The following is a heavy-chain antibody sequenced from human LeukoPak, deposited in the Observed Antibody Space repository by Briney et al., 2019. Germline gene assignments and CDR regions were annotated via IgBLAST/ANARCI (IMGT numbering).Heavy chain of an antibody. CDR3: AKVVGATTRGYFDY. CDR1: GFTFSSYA. D-gene: IGHD1-26*01. J-gene: IGHJ4*02. Sequence: GGSLRLSCAASGFTFSSYAMSWVRQAPGKGLEWVSTISGSGGSTYYADSVKGRFTISGDNSKNTLYLQMNSLRAEDTAVYYCAKVVGATTRGYFDYWGQGTLVTVSS. CDR2: ISGSGGST. V-gene: IGHV3-23*01.